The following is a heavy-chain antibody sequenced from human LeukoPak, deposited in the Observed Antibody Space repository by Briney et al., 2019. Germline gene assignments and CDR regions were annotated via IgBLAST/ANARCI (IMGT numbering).Heavy chain of an antibody. CDR1: GYTFTSYY. V-gene: IGHV1-46*01. Sequence: ASVNVSCKASGYTFTSYYMHWVRQAPGQGLEWMGIINPSGGSTSYAQKFQGRVTMTRDTSTSTVYMELSSLRSEDTAVYYCARDPTPTVTPLYYYYYGMDVWGQGTTVTVSS. CDR3: ARDPTPTVTPLYYYYYGMDV. D-gene: IGHD4-17*01. J-gene: IGHJ6*02. CDR2: INPSGGST.